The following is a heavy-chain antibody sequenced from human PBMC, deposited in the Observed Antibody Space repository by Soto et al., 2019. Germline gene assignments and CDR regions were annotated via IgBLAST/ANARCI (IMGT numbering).Heavy chain of an antibody. Sequence: EVQLVESGGGLVQPGGSLRLSCEASGFTFSSYEMNWVRQAPGKGLEWVSYISSGSSTMYYAGSVKGRFTISRDNAKNSLYLQMTSLRAEDTAVYYCARDLGVGEAGFEYWGQGTLDTVSS. V-gene: IGHV3-48*03. CDR3: ARDLGVGEAGFEY. CDR1: GFTFSSYE. J-gene: IGHJ4*02. D-gene: IGHD6-13*01. CDR2: ISSGSSTM.